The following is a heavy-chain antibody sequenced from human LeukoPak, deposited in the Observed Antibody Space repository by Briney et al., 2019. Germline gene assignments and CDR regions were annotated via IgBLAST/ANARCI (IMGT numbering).Heavy chain of an antibody. D-gene: IGHD3-9*01. CDR1: GFTFSSYA. CDR2: ISGSGGST. V-gene: IGHV3-23*01. CDR3: AKDGRVLRYFDWLLPIDY. Sequence: GGSLRLSCAASGFTFSSYAMSWVRQAPGKGLEWVSAISGSGGSTYYADSVKGRFTISRDNSKNTLYLQMNSLRAEDTAVYYCAKDGRVLRYFDWLLPIDYWGQGTLVTVSS. J-gene: IGHJ4*02.